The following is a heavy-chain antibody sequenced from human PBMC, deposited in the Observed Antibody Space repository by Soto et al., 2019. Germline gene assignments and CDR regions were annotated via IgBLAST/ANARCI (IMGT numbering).Heavy chain of an antibody. J-gene: IGHJ4*02. CDR2: ISSTTNYI. Sequence: GSLRLSCAASGFTFTRYSMNWVRQAPGKGLEWVSSISSTTNYIYYGDSMKGRFTISRDNAKNSLYLEMNSLRAKDTAVYYCARESEDLTSNFDYWGQGTLVTVSS. CDR1: GFTFTRYS. V-gene: IGHV3-21*06. CDR3: ARESEDLTSNFDY.